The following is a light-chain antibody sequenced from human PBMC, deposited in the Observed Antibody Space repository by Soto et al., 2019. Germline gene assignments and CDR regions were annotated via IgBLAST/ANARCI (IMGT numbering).Light chain of an antibody. Sequence: QSALTQPRSVSGSPGQSVTISCTGTSSDVGGYNYVSWYQQHPGKAPTLMIYDVSKRPSGVPDRFSGSKSGNTASLTISGLQAEDEADYYCCSYAGSYNVVFGGGTKVTVL. CDR1: SSDVGGYNY. CDR2: DVS. V-gene: IGLV2-11*01. CDR3: CSYAGSYNVV. J-gene: IGLJ2*01.